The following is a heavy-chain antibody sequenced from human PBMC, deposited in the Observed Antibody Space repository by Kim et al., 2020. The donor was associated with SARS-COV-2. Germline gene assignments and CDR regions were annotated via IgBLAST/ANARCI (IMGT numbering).Heavy chain of an antibody. J-gene: IGHJ4*02. CDR3: ARANYGSGSYLVDY. D-gene: IGHD3-10*01. CDR2: IYYSGST. CDR1: CGSISSYY. Sequence: SETLSLTCTVSCGSISSYYWSWIRQPPGKGLEWIGYIYYSGSTNYNPSLKSRVTISVDTSKNQFSLKLSSVTAADTAVYYCARANYGSGSYLVDYWGQGTLVTVSS. V-gene: IGHV4-59*01.